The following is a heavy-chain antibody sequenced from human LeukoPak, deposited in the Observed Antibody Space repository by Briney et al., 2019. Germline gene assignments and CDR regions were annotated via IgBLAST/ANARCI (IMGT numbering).Heavy chain of an antibody. CDR2: IHYSGKA. J-gene: IGHJ6*02. Sequence: PSETLSLTCTVSGVSISGHYWTWLRQPPGKGLGWIGQIHYSGKAHYNPSLRSRINISVDMSKNQMSLKVNSVTAADTAVYYCARFGVDYDMDVWGQGTTVTVS. CDR1: GVSISGHY. V-gene: IGHV4-59*11. D-gene: IGHD3-16*01. CDR3: ARFGVDYDMDV.